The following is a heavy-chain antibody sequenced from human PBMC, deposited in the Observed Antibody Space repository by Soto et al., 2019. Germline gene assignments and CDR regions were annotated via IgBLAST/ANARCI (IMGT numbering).Heavy chain of an antibody. J-gene: IGHJ6*02. CDR1: AYIFTSYW. D-gene: IGHD3-10*01. CDR2: IYPGDSDT. V-gene: IGHV5-51*01. Sequence: PGDSLKISCNGSAYIFTSYWIGWVRQMPGKGLEGMGIIYPGDSDTRYSPSFQGQVTISADKSISTAYLQWSSLKASDTAMYYCARHSRGAGYGSGSYAYYYGMDVWGQGTTVTVSS. CDR3: ARHSRGAGYGSGSYAYYYGMDV.